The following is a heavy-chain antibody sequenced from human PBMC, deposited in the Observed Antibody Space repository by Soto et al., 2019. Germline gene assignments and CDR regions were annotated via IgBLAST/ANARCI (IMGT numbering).Heavy chain of an antibody. CDR3: ARGALYYDFWSGYYSPRHYYYYYGMDV. CDR2: MNPNSGNT. J-gene: IGHJ6*02. CDR1: GYTFTSYN. Sequence: ASVEVSCRASGYTFTSYNINWVRQATGQGLEWMGWMNPNSGNTGYTQKFQGRVTMTRNTSMSTAYMELSSLRSEDTAVYYCARGALYYDFWSGYYSPRHYYYYYGMDVWGQGTTVTVSS. V-gene: IGHV1-8*01. D-gene: IGHD3-3*01.